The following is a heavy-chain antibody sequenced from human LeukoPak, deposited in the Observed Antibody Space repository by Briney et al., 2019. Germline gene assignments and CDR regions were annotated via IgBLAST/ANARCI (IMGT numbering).Heavy chain of an antibody. CDR2: INPIFGTA. CDR3: ATWEWEPLRNWFDP. V-gene: IGHV1-69*13. Sequence: ASVKVSCKASGYTFTSYAMNWVRQAPGQGLEWMGGINPIFGTANYAQKFQGRVTITADESTSTAYMELSSLRSEDTAIYYCATWEWEPLRNWFDPWGQGTLVTVSS. CDR1: GYTFTSYA. J-gene: IGHJ5*02. D-gene: IGHD1-26*01.